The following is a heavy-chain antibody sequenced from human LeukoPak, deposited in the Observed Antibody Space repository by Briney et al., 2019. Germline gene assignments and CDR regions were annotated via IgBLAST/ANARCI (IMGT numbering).Heavy chain of an antibody. J-gene: IGHJ4*02. CDR2: ICGSGGSR. CDR3: ATEATYCTAACYSLSDY. V-gene: IGHV3-23*01. Sequence: PGGSLRLSCAASEFTLCSYSLTWVRQAPGKGLEWVSLICGSGGSRYYADSVRVRFTISRDNSRTTLYLKMNTLRAADTAVYYCATEATYCTAACYSLSDYWGQGTLVTVSS. D-gene: IGHD2-21*01. CDR1: EFTLCSYS.